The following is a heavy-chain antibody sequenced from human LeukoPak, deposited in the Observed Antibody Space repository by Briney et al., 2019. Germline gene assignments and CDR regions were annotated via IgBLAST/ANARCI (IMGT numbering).Heavy chain of an antibody. CDR1: GFTFSTYT. CDR3: ARDLGATIFDFDY. J-gene: IGHJ4*02. Sequence: PGGSLRLSCAASGFTFSTYTMNWVRQAPGQGLEWVSSISSIGSTIYYADSVKGRFTISRDNAKNSLYLQMNSLRVEDTAVYYCARDLGATIFDFDYWGQGTLVTVSS. CDR2: ISSIGSTI. D-gene: IGHD1-26*01. V-gene: IGHV3-48*01.